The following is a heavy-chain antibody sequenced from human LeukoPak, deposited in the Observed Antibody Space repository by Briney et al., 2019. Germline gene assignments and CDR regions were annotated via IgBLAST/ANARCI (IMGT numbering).Heavy chain of an antibody. CDR3: AKDWGYGEAGIDF. Sequence: GGSLRLSCAASGFTFSKCWMSWVPQAPGKGLEWLAIIKGDGSEKAYVDSVKGRFSISRDNAENSLDLQMSSLRAEDTAVYYCAKDWGYGEAGIDFWGQGTLVTVSS. D-gene: IGHD6-13*01. V-gene: IGHV3-7*04. CDR2: IKGDGSEK. J-gene: IGHJ4*02. CDR1: GFTFSKCW.